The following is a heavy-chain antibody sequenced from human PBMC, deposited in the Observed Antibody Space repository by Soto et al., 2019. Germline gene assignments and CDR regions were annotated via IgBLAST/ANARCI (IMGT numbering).Heavy chain of an antibody. Sequence: EVQLVQSGAEVKKPGESLRISCKGSGYSFTSYWISWVRQMPGKGLAWMGRIDPSDSYTNYSPSFQGYVTISADKSISTAYLQWSSLQASDTAMYYCGLLVANWFDPWGQGTLVTVSS. V-gene: IGHV5-10-1*01. CDR1: GYSFTSYW. CDR3: GLLVANWFDP. D-gene: IGHD1-26*01. J-gene: IGHJ5*02. CDR2: IDPSDSYT.